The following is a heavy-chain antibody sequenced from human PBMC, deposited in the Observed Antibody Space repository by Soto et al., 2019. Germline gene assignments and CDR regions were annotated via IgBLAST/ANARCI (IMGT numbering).Heavy chain of an antibody. CDR2: IRNKVNTSAT. V-gene: IGHV3-73*02. D-gene: IGHD2-21*01. Sequence: EVQLVESGGGLSNPGGPLKLSCAASGFTLTASAIHWVRRASGKGREWVGRIRNKVNTSATAYAAWVKGRLTISRDDATGTTYLQMNSLKTEDTAVYYCSRRRDWTATDPLDYWGQGTLVTVSS. J-gene: IGHJ4*02. CDR3: SRRRDWTATDPLDY. CDR1: GFTLTASA.